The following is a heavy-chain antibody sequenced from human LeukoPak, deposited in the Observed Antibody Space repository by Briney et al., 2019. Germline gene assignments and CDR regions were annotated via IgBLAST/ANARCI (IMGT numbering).Heavy chain of an antibody. Sequence: ASVKVSCKASGYTFTGYFMHWVRQAPGQGLEWMGIINPSGGSASYAQKFQGRVTMTRDMSTSTVYMELSSLRSEDTAVYYCARSGLSSSGYRRGAFDIWGQGTMVTVSS. V-gene: IGHV1-46*01. CDR3: ARSGLSSSGYRRGAFDI. J-gene: IGHJ3*02. CDR2: INPSGGSA. CDR1: GYTFTGYF. D-gene: IGHD3-22*01.